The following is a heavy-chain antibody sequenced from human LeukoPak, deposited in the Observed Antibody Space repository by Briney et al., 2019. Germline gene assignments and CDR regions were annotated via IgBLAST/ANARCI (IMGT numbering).Heavy chain of an antibody. CDR1: GGSISSGSYY. V-gene: IGHV4-39*07. D-gene: IGHD6-6*01. J-gene: IGHJ3*02. Sequence: PSETLSLTCTVSGGSISSGSYYWSWIRQPPGKGLEWIGSIYYSGSTHYNPSLKSRVTISVDTSKNQFSLKLSSVTAADTAVYYCARFPSIAYDAFDIWGQGTMVTVSS. CDR3: ARFPSIAYDAFDI. CDR2: IYYSGST.